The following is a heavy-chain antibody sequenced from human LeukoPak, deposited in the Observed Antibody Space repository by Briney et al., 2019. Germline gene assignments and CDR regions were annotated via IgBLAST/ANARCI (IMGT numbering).Heavy chain of an antibody. Sequence: GGSLRLSCAASGFTFSSYAMHWVRQAPGKGLEWVAVISYDGSYTYYADSVKGRFTISRDNAKNTLYLQMNSLRAEDTAIYYCARVDNWNDGGYWGQGTLVTVSS. CDR3: ARVDNWNDGGY. CDR1: GFTFSSYA. V-gene: IGHV3-30*04. CDR2: ISYDGSYT. D-gene: IGHD1-20*01. J-gene: IGHJ4*02.